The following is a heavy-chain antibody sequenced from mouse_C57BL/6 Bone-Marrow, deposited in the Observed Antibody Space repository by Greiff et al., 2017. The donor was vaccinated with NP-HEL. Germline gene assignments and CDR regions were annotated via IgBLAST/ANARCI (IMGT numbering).Heavy chain of an antibody. V-gene: IGHV1-55*01. D-gene: IGHD2-3*01. CDR2: IYPGSGST. CDR1: GYTFTSYW. CDR3: ARPRLLRWAMDY. J-gene: IGHJ4*01. Sequence: QVQLQQPGAELVKPGASVKMSCKASGYTFTSYWITWVKQRTGQGLEWIGDIYPGSGSTNYNEKFKSKATLTVDTSSSTAYMQLSSLTSEDSAVYYCARPRLLRWAMDYWGQGTSVTVSS.